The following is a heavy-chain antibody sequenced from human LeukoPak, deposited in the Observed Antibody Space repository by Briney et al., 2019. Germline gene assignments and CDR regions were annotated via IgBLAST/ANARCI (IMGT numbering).Heavy chain of an antibody. CDR1: GGSLSGYY. V-gene: IGHV4-34*01. CDR2: INHSGST. D-gene: IGHD2-2*01. J-gene: IGHJ4*02. Sequence: TSETLTLTCAVYGGSLSGYYWSWLRQHPAKGLEWIGEINHSGSTNYNPSLKSRVTISVDTSKNQFSLKLSSVTAADTAVYYCARESVVVVPAAIDYWVQGTLVTVSS. CDR3: ARESVVVVPAAIDY.